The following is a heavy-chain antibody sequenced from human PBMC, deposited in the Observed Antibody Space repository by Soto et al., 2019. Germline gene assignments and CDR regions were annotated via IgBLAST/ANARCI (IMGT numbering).Heavy chain of an antibody. CDR3: ARAPLMITFGGVIVLSYFDY. CDR1: GGSISSSSYY. V-gene: IGHV4-39*01. CDR2: IYYSGST. D-gene: IGHD3-16*02. Sequence: SETLSLTCTVSGGSISSSSYYWGWIRQPPGKGLEWIGSIYYSGSTYYNPSLKSRVTISVDTSKNQFSLKLSSVTAADTAVYYCARAPLMITFGGVIVLSYFDYWGQGTLVTVSS. J-gene: IGHJ4*02.